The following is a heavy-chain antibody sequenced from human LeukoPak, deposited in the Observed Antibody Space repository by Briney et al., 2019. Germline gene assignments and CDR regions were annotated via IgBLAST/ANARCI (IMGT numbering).Heavy chain of an antibody. V-gene: IGHV3-23*01. CDR2: IRGTGGTT. J-gene: IGHJ3*01. Sequence: GGSLRLSCAASGFTFSDYALIWVRQAPGKGLEWISAIRGTGGTTYYADSVKGRCTISRDNSRNTVYLQMNSLRAEDTALNFCGKDPNGDYVGAFDFWGPGTMVTVSS. D-gene: IGHD4-17*01. CDR1: GFTFSDYA. CDR3: GKDPNGDYVGAFDF.